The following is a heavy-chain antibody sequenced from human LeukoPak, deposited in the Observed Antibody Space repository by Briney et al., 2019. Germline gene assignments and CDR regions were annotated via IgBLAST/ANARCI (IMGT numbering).Heavy chain of an antibody. CDR1: GGSISSYY. D-gene: IGHD1-26*01. CDR2: IYYSGST. V-gene: IGHV4-59*01. J-gene: IGHJ4*02. CDR3: ARDRGSYYGLSLDY. Sequence: SETLSLTCTVSGGSISSYYWGWIRQPPGKGLEWIGYIYYSGSTNYNPSLKSRVTISVDTSKNQFSLKLSSVTAADTAVYYCARDRGSYYGLSLDYWGQGTLVTVSS.